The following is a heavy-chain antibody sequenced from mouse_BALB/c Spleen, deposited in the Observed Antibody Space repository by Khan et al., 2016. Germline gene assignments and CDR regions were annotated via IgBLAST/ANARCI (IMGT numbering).Heavy chain of an antibody. CDR2: INPDSSTI. V-gene: IGHV4-1*02. CDR1: GFDFSTYW. D-gene: IGHD2-10*02. Sequence: EVQLQESGGGLVQPGGSLKLSCAASGFDFSTYWMSWVRQAPGKGLEWIGEINPDSSTINYTPSLKDKFIISRDNAKNTLYLQMSKVRSEDTALYYCASRWYGNSWYFDVWGAGTTVTVSS. CDR3: ASRWYGNSWYFDV. J-gene: IGHJ1*01.